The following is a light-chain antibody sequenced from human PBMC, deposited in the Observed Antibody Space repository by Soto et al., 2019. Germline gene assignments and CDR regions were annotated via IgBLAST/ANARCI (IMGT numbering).Light chain of an antibody. CDR1: QSVSSSY. V-gene: IGKV3-20*01. Sequence: EIVLTQSPGTLSLSPGERATLSCRASQSVSSSYLAWYQQKPGQAPRLLIYGASSRATGIPDRFSGSGSGTAFTLPISRLEPEEFSVYYCQQYVSSPYTFGQGTKLEI. CDR3: QQYVSSPYT. CDR2: GAS. J-gene: IGKJ2*01.